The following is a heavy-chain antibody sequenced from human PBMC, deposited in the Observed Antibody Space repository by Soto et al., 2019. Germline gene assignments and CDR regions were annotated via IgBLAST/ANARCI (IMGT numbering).Heavy chain of an antibody. D-gene: IGHD3-10*01. Sequence: QVQLVESGGGVVQPGRSVRLSCAASGFDFRNKDMHWVRQAPGKGLEWVAVISHDNRNIFYGDSVKGRFTVSRDNSKNTLFLEMNSLGAEDTAVYFCAKLVDKTLDDFWGLGTLVAVSS. J-gene: IGHJ4*02. CDR1: GFDFRNKD. CDR2: ISHDNRNI. V-gene: IGHV3-30*18. CDR3: AKLVDKTLDDF.